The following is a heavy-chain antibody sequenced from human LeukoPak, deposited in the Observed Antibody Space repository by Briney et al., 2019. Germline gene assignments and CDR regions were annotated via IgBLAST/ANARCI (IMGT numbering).Heavy chain of an antibody. Sequence: SVKVSCKASGGTFSNNPISWVRQAPGQGLEWTGEIIPIFGTATYAQKFQGRVTITADTSTSTVYMELSSLRSEDTAVYYCARRYCTNGVCYHDRGAFDIWGQGTMVTVSS. J-gene: IGHJ3*02. CDR1: GGTFSNNP. D-gene: IGHD2-8*01. CDR2: IIPIFGTA. CDR3: ARRYCTNGVCYHDRGAFDI. V-gene: IGHV1-69*06.